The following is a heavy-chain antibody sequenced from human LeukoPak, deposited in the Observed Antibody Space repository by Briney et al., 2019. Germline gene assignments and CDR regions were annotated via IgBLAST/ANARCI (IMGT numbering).Heavy chain of an antibody. V-gene: IGHV3-33*06. Sequence: PGGSLRLSXAASGFTFSSYGMHWVRQAPGKGLEWVAVIWYDGSNKYYADSVKGRFTISRDNSKNTLYLQMNSLRAEDTAVYYCAKDNPSTGPFDYWGQGTLVTVSS. CDR3: AKDNPSTGPFDY. CDR2: IWYDGSNK. D-gene: IGHD1-1*01. CDR1: GFTFSSYG. J-gene: IGHJ4*02.